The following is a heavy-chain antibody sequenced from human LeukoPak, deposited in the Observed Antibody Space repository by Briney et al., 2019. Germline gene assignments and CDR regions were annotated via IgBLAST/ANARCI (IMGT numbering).Heavy chain of an antibody. V-gene: IGHV3-21*01. J-gene: IGHJ2*01. Sequence: GGSLRLSCAASGFTFSSHSMNWVRQAPGKGLEWVSSISSTSIYIYYADSVKGRFTTSRDNAENSLYLQMNSLRAEDTAVYYCARDRNWYFDLWGRGTLVTVSS. CDR2: ISSTSIYI. CDR1: GFTFSSHS. CDR3: ARDRNWYFDL.